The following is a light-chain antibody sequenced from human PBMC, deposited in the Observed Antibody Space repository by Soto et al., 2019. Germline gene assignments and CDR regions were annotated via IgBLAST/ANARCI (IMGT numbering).Light chain of an antibody. CDR2: GAS. J-gene: IGKJ1*01. V-gene: IGKV3-20*01. CDR3: QQYGSSPRT. Sequence: EVMLTQSPATLSLSPGERATLSCRASQSVSSFLAWYQQRPGQAPRLLIYGASTRATGIPARFSGSGSGTEFTLIISRLEPEDFAVYFCQQYGSSPRTFGQGTKVDIK. CDR1: QSVSSF.